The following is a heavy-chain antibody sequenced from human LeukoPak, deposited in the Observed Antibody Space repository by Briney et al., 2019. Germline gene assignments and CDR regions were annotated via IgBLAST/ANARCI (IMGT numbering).Heavy chain of an antibody. V-gene: IGHV4-59*01. D-gene: IGHD2-2*01. J-gene: IGHJ3*02. CDR2: IYYSGST. CDR3: ARDWSRISCYGAFDI. Sequence: SETLSHTRAVSGGSLSSYYRSWVRQPPRQGLGRRGYIYYSGSTNHTPPLKRRATISADTSMNQTSLNRSSATAAPTALPYCARDWSRISCYGAFDIWGQGTMVTVSS. CDR1: GGSLSSYY.